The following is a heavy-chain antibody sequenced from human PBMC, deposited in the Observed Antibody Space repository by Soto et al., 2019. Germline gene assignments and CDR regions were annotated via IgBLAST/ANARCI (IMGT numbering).Heavy chain of an antibody. V-gene: IGHV4-59*01. CDR1: GGSISSYY. CDR3: ARVGHYSSSWHVPDY. CDR2: IYYSGST. D-gene: IGHD6-13*01. J-gene: IGHJ4*02. Sequence: PSETLSLTCTVSGGSISSYYWSWIRQPPGKGLEWIGYIYYSGSTNYNPSLKSRVTISVDTSKNQLSLKLSSVTAADTAVYYCARVGHYSSSWHVPDYWGQGTLVTVSS.